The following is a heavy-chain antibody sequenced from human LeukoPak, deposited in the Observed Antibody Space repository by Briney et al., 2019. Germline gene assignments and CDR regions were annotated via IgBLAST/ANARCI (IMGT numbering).Heavy chain of an antibody. Sequence: GGSLTLSCAAYGFTFDDYAMHWDRQAPGQGLKWVSIINGDGGSTYYADSVKGRFTISRDNSKNSLYLQMNSLRTEDTALYYCAKERNYDFWSGYRGMDVWGQGTTVTVSS. CDR1: GFTFDDYA. V-gene: IGHV3-43*02. CDR3: AKERNYDFWSGYRGMDV. D-gene: IGHD3-3*01. J-gene: IGHJ6*02. CDR2: INGDGGST.